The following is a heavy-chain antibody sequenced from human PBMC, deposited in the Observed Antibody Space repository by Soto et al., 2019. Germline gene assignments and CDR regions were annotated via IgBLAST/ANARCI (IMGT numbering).Heavy chain of an antibody. J-gene: IGHJ4*02. V-gene: IGHV1-2*04. Sequence: ASXKVSCKSSGYTFTGYYMHWVRQAPGQGPEWMGWINPKSGGTNYAQKFQGWVTMTRDTSISTAYMELSRLRSDDTAVYYCAREKPSMTYDYWGQGTLVTVSS. CDR2: INPKSGGT. CDR1: GYTFTGYY. CDR3: AREKPSMTYDY. D-gene: IGHD6-6*01.